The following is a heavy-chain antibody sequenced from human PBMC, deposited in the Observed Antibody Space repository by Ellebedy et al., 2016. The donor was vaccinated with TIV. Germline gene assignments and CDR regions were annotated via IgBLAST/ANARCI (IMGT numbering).Heavy chain of an antibody. CDR3: TNVPFCSVYDCLPEF. V-gene: IGHV3-49*03. CDR2: IRSKTYGGTT. Sequence: GGSLRLSXTTSGFMFGDSAVSWFRQAPGRGLEWVGFIRSKTYGGTTEYAASMQGRFAMSRDDSKSIAYLQMNSLRTEDTAVYYCTNVPFCSVYDCLPEFWGQGTLVTVSS. J-gene: IGHJ4*02. D-gene: IGHD5/OR15-5a*01. CDR1: GFMFGDSA.